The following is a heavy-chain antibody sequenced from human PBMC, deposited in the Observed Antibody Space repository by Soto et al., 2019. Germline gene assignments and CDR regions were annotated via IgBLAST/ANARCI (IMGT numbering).Heavy chain of an antibody. J-gene: IGHJ5*02. CDR1: GGSINSDDSF. Sequence: SETLSLTCTVSGGSINSDDSFWGWIRQPPGKGLEWIGSLYHGGGIFYNPSLKSRVTISLDTSKNQVSLKLTSVTAADTAVYYCARQLPVGATSLFDPWGQGTLVTVSS. D-gene: IGHD1-26*01. CDR2: LYHGGGI. V-gene: IGHV4-39*01. CDR3: ARQLPVGATSLFDP.